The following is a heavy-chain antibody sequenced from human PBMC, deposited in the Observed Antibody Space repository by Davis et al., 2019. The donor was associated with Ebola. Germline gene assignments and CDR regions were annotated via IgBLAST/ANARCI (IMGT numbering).Heavy chain of an antibody. CDR1: GYTFTNYD. CDR2: VSPDTGYT. D-gene: IGHD2-21*02. J-gene: IGHJ6*04. Sequence: ASVKVSCKASGYTFTNYDINWVRQAAGQGLEWLGWVSPDTGYTGIAENFHGRVTMTRDTSINTVYMELSSLRSEDTAVYYCAREEIVVVTAIQLGHYYYGMDVWGKGTTVTVSS. CDR3: AREEIVVVTAIQLGHYYYGMDV. V-gene: IGHV1-8*01.